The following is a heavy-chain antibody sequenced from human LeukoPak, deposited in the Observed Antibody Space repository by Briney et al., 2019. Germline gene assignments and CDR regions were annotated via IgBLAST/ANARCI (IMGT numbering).Heavy chain of an antibody. CDR2: INPNSGGT. CDR3: ARGAYYYYMDV. CDR1: GYTFTDFY. J-gene: IGHJ6*03. D-gene: IGHD3-16*01. Sequence: ASMMVSCKAFGYTFTDFYIHWVRQAPGQGLEWMGWINPNSGGTNYAQKFQGRVTMTRDTSISTAYMELSRLRSDDTAVYYCARGAYYYYMDVWGKGTTVTVSS. V-gene: IGHV1-2*02.